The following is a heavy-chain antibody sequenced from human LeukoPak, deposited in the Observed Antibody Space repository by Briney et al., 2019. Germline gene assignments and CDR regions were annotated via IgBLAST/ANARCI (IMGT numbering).Heavy chain of an antibody. D-gene: IGHD1-26*01. J-gene: IGHJ3*02. CDR3: AREGARWEPSFSAFDI. Sequence: PSETLSLTCAVSGSSISSSNWWSWVRQPPGKGLEWIGEIYHSGSTNYNPSLKSRVTISVDKSKNQFSLKLSSVTAADTAVYYCAREGARWEPSFSAFDIWGQGTMVTVSS. CDR2: IYHSGST. V-gene: IGHV4-4*02. CDR1: GSSISSSNW.